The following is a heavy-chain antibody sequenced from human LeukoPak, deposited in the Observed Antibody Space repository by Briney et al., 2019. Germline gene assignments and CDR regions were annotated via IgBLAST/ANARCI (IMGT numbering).Heavy chain of an antibody. CDR2: INSGGTT. Sequence: SETLSLTCTVSGDSISSGSYYWSWIRQSAGKGLEYIGRINSGGTTNYNPSLRSRVTISVDTSKNQFSLNLGSVSAADTAVYYCARTLLPAVKGAFDIWGQGTMVTVSS. J-gene: IGHJ3*02. V-gene: IGHV4-61*02. D-gene: IGHD3-22*01. CDR3: ARTLLPAVKGAFDI. CDR1: GDSISSGSYY.